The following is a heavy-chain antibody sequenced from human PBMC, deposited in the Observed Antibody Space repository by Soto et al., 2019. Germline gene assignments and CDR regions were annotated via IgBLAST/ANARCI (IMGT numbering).Heavy chain of an antibody. CDR1: GGTFSSYA. V-gene: IGHV1-24*01. J-gene: IGHJ2*01. CDR3: APSYSSGWYGYFDL. CDR2: FDPEDGET. Sequence: SVKVSCKASGGTFSSYAISWVRQAPGQGLEWMGGFDPEDGETIYAQKFQGRVTMTEDTSTDTAYMELSSLRSEDTAVYYCAPSYSSGWYGYFDLWGRGTLVTVSS. D-gene: IGHD6-19*01.